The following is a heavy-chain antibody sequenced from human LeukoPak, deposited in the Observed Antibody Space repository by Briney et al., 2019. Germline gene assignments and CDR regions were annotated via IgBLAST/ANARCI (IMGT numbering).Heavy chain of an antibody. CDR3: AKEGSGSYFNWFDP. CDR1: GDSISSYF. Sequence: SETLSLTCTVSGDSISSYFWSWIRQSPGKGLEWIGYISKSGSSNYNPSLRSRVTISVDTSKTQLSLNLSSVTAADTAVYYCAKEGSGSYFNWFDPWGQGTLVTVSS. J-gene: IGHJ5*02. V-gene: IGHV4-59*01. CDR2: ISKSGSS. D-gene: IGHD3-10*01.